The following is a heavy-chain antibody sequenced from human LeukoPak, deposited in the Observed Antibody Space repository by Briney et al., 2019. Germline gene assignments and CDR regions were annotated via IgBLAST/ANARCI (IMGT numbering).Heavy chain of an antibody. CDR2: IYHSGIT. V-gene: IGHV4-30-2*01. J-gene: IGHJ3*02. CDR3: AESKGYAFDI. Sequence: TSETLSLTCTVSGDSINSGAYYWNWIRQPPGKGLEWIGYIYHSGITNYTPSLKSRVTISIDRSKNQFSLKLSSVTAADTAVYYCAESKGYAFDIWGQGTMVTVSS. CDR1: GDSINSGAYY.